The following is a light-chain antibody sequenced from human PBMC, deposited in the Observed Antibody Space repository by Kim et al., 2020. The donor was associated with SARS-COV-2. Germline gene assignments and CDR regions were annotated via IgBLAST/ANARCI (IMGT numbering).Light chain of an antibody. J-gene: IGLJ3*02. CDR3: QAWDSSTAV. Sequence: SVSPGQTARITCSGDKLVDKYACWYQQKPGQSPVLVIYQYSKRPSGIPERFSGSNSGNTATLTISGTQAMDEADYYCQAWDSSTAVFGGGTQLTVL. V-gene: IGLV3-1*01. CDR2: QYS. CDR1: KLVDKY.